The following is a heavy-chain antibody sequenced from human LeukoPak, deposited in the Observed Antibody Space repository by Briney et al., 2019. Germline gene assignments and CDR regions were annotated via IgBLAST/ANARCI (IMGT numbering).Heavy chain of an antibody. CDR2: ISGSGGIT. CDR3: ARGTSYYDSSGSFDP. CDR1: GFTFSSYA. V-gene: IGHV3-23*01. J-gene: IGHJ5*02. D-gene: IGHD3-22*01. Sequence: AGGSLRLSCAASGFTFSSYAMSWARQAPGKGPQWVSAISGSGGITYYADSVKGRFPISRDNSKNTLYLQMNSLRAEDTAVYYCARGTSYYDSSGSFDPWGQGTLVTVSS.